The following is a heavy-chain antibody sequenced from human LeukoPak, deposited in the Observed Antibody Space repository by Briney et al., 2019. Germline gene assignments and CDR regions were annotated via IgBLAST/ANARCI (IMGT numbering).Heavy chain of an antibody. J-gene: IGHJ6*03. CDR2: ISGSGGNT. CDR1: GFIFSGYY. Sequence: GGSLRLSCEASGFIFSGYYMTWLRQPPGKGLEWVSAISGSGGNTYYADSVKGRFTISRDNSKNTLYLQMNSLRAEDTAVYYCAKDDGGSYYIYYYYMDVWGKGTTVTISS. D-gene: IGHD1-26*01. CDR3: AKDDGGSYYIYYYYMDV. V-gene: IGHV3-23*01.